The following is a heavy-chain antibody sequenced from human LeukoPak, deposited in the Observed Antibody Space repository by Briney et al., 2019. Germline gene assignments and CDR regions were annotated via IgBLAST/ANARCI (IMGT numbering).Heavy chain of an antibody. Sequence: WASVKVSCKASGYTFTSYDINWVRQATGQGLEWMGWMNPNSGNTGYAQKFQGRVTITRNTSISTAYMELSSLRSEDTAVYCCARGQHSSYDFWSGPPRYYYMDVWGKGTTVTVSS. V-gene: IGHV1-8*03. J-gene: IGHJ6*03. CDR3: ARGQHSSYDFWSGPPRYYYMDV. D-gene: IGHD3-3*01. CDR2: MNPNSGNT. CDR1: GYTFTSYD.